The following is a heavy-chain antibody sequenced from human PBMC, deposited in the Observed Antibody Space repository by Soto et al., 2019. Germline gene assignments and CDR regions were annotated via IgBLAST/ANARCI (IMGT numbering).Heavy chain of an antibody. D-gene: IGHD3-10*01. CDR2: MNPNSGNT. V-gene: IGHV1-8*01. J-gene: IGHJ6*02. CDR1: GYTFTSYD. Sequence: ASVKVSCKASGYTFTSYDINWVRQATGQGLEWMGWMNPNSGNTGYAQKFQGRVTMTRNTSISTAYMELSSLRSEDTAVYYCARAYFGELDYYYYYYGMDVWGQGTTVTSP. CDR3: ARAYFGELDYYYYYYGMDV.